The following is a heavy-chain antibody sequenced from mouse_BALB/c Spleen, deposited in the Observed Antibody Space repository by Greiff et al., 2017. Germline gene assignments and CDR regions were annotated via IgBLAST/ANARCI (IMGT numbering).Heavy chain of an antibody. CDR3: ARDRGYGLDY. CDR2: ISDGGSYT. Sequence: EVHLVESGGGLVKPGGSLKLSCAASGFTFSDYYMYWVRQTPEKRLEWVATISDGGSYTYYPDSVKGRFTIPRDNAKNNLYLQMSSLKSEDTAMYYCARDRGYGLDYWGQGTTLTVSS. CDR1: GFTFSDYY. D-gene: IGHD1-1*02. V-gene: IGHV5-4*02. J-gene: IGHJ2*01.